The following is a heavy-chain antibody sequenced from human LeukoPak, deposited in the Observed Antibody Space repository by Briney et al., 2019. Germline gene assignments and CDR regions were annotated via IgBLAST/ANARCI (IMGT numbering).Heavy chain of an antibody. D-gene: IGHD3-10*01. CDR1: GGSFSGYY. J-gene: IGHJ4*02. CDR2: INHSGST. V-gene: IGHV4-34*01. Sequence: SETLSLTCAVYGGSFSGYYWSWIRQPPGKGLEWSGEINHSGSTNYNPSLKSRVTISVDTSKNQFSLKLSSVTAADTAVYYCARGRFIMVRGVVRYFDYWGQGTLVTVSS. CDR3: ARGRFIMVRGVVRYFDY.